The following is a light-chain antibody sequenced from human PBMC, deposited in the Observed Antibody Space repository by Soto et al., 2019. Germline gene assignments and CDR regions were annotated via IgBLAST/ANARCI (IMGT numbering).Light chain of an antibody. CDR2: DVT. Sequence: QSALTQPASVSESPGPSITIPCTGTSSDIGGYNFVSWYQQYPGNAPKLLIYDVTNRPSGVSNRFSGSKSGNTASLTISGLQAEDEAIYYCSSYTSTTTLVVFGGGTKLTVL. CDR1: SSDIGGYNF. J-gene: IGLJ2*01. V-gene: IGLV2-14*01. CDR3: SSYTSTTTLVV.